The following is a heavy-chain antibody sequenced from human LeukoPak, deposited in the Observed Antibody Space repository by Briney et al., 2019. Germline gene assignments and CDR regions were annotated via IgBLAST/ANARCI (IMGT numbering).Heavy chain of an antibody. J-gene: IGHJ3*02. Sequence: ESGPTLVKPTQTLTLTCTFSGFSLSTSGVGVGWIRQPPGKALEWLALIYWNDDKRYSPSLKSRLTITKDTSKNQVVLTMTNMDPVDTATYYCARTGDSSGYYYDQLAFDIWGQGTMVTVSS. D-gene: IGHD3-22*01. CDR1: GFSLSTSGVG. CDR2: IYWNDDK. V-gene: IGHV2-5*01. CDR3: ARTGDSSGYYYDQLAFDI.